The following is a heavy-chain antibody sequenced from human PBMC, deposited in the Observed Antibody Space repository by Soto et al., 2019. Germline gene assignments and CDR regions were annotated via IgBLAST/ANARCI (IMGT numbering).Heavy chain of an antibody. D-gene: IGHD6-13*01. Sequence: EVQLVQSGAEVKKPGESLRISSTGSGYSFTSYWLRWVRQMPGKRLECIGRIAPSDSYTNYSPSFQGHVTISADECTSTAYLQWSRQEAAETGMYYCATLQAAAGGKDLTFDYWGQGPLVTVSA. V-gene: IGHV5-10-1*01. CDR1: GYSFTSYW. CDR3: ATLQAAAGGKDLTFDY. J-gene: IGHJ4*02. CDR2: IAPSDSYT.